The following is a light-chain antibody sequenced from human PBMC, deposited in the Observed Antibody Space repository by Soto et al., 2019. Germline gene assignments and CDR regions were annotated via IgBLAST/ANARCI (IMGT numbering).Light chain of an antibody. J-gene: IGLJ2*01. Sequence: QSALTQPASVSGSPGQSITISCTGTSSDVGGYNYVSWYQQLPGKAPKLMIYDVTYRPSGVSNRFSGSKSGNTASLTISGLRAEDEADYYCSSYTSSSPVVFGGGTKLTVL. CDR2: DVT. V-gene: IGLV2-14*01. CDR3: SSYTSSSPVV. CDR1: SSDVGGYNY.